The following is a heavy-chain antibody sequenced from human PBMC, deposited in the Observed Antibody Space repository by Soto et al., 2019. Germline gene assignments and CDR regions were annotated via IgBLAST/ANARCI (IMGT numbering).Heavy chain of an antibody. CDR2: ISNDGSNK. V-gene: IGHV3-30*18. D-gene: IGHD1-26*01. J-gene: IGHJ6*02. Sequence: QEELVESGGGVVQPGRSRRLSCAVSGFTFRSYGMHWVRQAPGKGLEWVAVISNDGSNKYYADSVKGRFTISRDNSKNTLYLQMNSLRTEDTAVYYCAKDQESGSYYYYGMDVWGQGTTVTVSS. CDR1: GFTFRSYG. CDR3: AKDQESGSYYYYGMDV.